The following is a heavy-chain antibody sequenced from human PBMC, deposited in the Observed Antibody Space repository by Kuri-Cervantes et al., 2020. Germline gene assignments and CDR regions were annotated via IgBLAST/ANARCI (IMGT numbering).Heavy chain of an antibody. CDR1: GYTFSGYY. J-gene: IGHJ4*02. CDR3: ARSSLSFRLYCDLDY. CDR2: SNPNSGGT. V-gene: IGHV1-2*02. Sequence: VSVPVSCQACGYTFSGYYIHGLRQPPRQGLAGMGWSNPNSGGTNNEQNFHGRVTMTRDTSVSPAYLELSTLRSDDTAIYYCARSSLSFRLYCDLDYWGKGTLVTVSS. D-gene: IGHD4-17*01.